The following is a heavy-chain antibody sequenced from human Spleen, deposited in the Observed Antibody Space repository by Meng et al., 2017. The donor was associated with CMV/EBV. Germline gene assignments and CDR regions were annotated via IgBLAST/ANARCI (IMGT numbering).Heavy chain of an antibody. CDR3: ARVGVPHNFYSGYGRFYFDY. V-gene: IGHV4-61*01. CDR1: GGSVSSGSYY. D-gene: IGHD3-3*01. CDR2: IYYSGST. J-gene: IGHJ4*02. Sequence: SETLSLTCTVSGGSVSSGSYYWSWIRQPPGKGLEWIGYIYYSGSTYYNPSLKSRVTISVDTSKNQFSLKLSSVTAADTAVYYCARVGVPHNFYSGYGRFYFDYWGQGTLVTVSS.